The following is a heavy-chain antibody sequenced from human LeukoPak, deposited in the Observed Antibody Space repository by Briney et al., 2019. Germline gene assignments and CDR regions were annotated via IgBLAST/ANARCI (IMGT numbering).Heavy chain of an antibody. CDR3: ARGRRSSSWYRDYYYYMDV. V-gene: IGHV3-23*01. D-gene: IGHD6-13*01. J-gene: IGHJ6*03. Sequence: GSLRLSCAASGFTFSSYAMSWVRQAPGKGLEWVSAISGSGGSTYYADSVKGRFTISRDNSKNTLYLQMNSLRAEDTAVYYCARGRRSSSWYRDYYYYMDVWGKGTTVTVSS. CDR2: ISGSGGST. CDR1: GFTFSSYA.